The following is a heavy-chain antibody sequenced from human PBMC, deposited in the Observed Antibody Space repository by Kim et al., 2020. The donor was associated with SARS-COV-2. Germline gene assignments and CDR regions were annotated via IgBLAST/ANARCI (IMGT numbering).Heavy chain of an antibody. CDR2: A. D-gene: IGHD6-25*01. Sequence: ASYLQKSQGQVTMTRDTSTSTVYMGLSSLRSDDTAVYYCARDRSGAFDYWGEGTLVTVSS. V-gene: IGHV1-46*01. J-gene: IGHJ4*02. CDR3: ARDRSGAFDY.